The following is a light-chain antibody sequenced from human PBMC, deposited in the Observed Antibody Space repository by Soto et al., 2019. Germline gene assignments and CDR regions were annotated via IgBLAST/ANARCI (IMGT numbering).Light chain of an antibody. J-gene: IGKJ1*01. CDR3: QQYNNGPRT. CDR1: QSVSIL. Sequence: EILMSQSATPLTVSPGERATLSCRAGQSVSILLDWYQQKPGQAPRLLSQGATTRATGIPARFSGSGSGTEFTLTISSLKYEDFPVYYCQQYNNGPRTFGQGTKWIS. V-gene: IGKV3-15*01. CDR2: GAT.